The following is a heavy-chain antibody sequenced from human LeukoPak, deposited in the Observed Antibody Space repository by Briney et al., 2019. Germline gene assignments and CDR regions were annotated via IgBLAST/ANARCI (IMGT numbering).Heavy chain of an antibody. J-gene: IGHJ4*02. V-gene: IGHV4-59*08. D-gene: IGHD5-12*01. CDR3: ASNSGYGYFDY. CDR2: IYYSVST. Sequence: PSETLSLTCTVSGGSISSYYWSWIRQPPGKGLEWIGYIYYSVSTNYNPSLKSRVTISVDTSKNQFSLKLSSVTAADTAVYYCASNSGYGYFDYWGQGTLVTVSS. CDR1: GGSISSYY.